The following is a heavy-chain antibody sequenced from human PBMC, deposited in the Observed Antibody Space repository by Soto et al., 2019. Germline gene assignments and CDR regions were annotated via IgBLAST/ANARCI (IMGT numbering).Heavy chain of an antibody. D-gene: IGHD6-13*01. CDR1: GFTFSSSG. J-gene: IGHJ4*02. V-gene: IGHV3-21*01. CDR2: IKSSGNYI. CDR3: ARDDVKASSWYRFLDY. Sequence: EVHLVESGGGLVKPGGSLRLSCAASGFTFSSSGMNWFRQAPGTGLEWVSSIKSSGNYIYYADSVKGRFPISRDNAKNSLYLQMHCFRVEDTAVYYCARDDVKASSWYRFLDYWGQGILVTVSS.